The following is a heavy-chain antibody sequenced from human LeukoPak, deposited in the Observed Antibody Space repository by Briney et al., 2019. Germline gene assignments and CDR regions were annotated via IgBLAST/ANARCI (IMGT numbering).Heavy chain of an antibody. D-gene: IGHD3-10*01. J-gene: IGHJ4*02. CDR1: GFTFSSYE. Sequence: GGPLRLSCAASGFTFSSYEMNWVRQAPGKGLEWVSYISSSGSTIYYADSVKGRFTISRDNAKNSLYLQMNSLRAEDTAVYYCARGGFRGVTHHFDYWGQGTLVTVSS. CDR2: ISSSGSTI. V-gene: IGHV3-48*03. CDR3: ARGGFRGVTHHFDY.